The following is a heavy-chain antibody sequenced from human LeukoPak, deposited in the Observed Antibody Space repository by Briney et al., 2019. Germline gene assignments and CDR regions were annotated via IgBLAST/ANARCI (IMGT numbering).Heavy chain of an antibody. CDR2: IYTGGTT. Sequence: PGGSLRLSCAASGFTFSSYSMNWVRQAPGKGLEWVSVIYTGGTTHYSDSVKGRFTISRDNSKNTLYLQMNSLRAEDTAVYYCAGYSGSYHYYMDVWGKGTTVTVSS. J-gene: IGHJ6*03. CDR3: AGYSGSYHYYMDV. CDR1: GFTFSSYS. V-gene: IGHV3-53*01. D-gene: IGHD1-26*01.